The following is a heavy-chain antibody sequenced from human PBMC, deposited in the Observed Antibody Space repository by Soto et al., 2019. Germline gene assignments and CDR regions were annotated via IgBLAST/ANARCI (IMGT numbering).Heavy chain of an antibody. Sequence: GGSLRLSCVASGFSFSNYNMNWVRQAPGKGLEWVSYITDSSDTVHYADSVRGRFTISRDNAESSLYLQMNSLRDEDTAVYFCARDFGHGYYLDYWGRGTLVTVS. CDR1: GFSFSNYN. CDR3: ARDFGHGYYLDY. V-gene: IGHV3-48*02. J-gene: IGHJ4*02. CDR2: ITDSSDTV. D-gene: IGHD3-3*01.